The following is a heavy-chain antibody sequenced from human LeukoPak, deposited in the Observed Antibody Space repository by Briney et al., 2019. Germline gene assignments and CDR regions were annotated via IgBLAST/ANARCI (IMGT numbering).Heavy chain of an antibody. CDR1: GGSISSYY. Sequence: KTSETLSLTCTVSGGSISSYYWSWIRQPPGKGLEWIGYIYYSGSTNYNPSLKSRVTISVDKSKNQFSLKLSSVTAADTAVYYCARVGRNRYPDAFDIWGQGTMVTVSS. V-gene: IGHV4-59*12. J-gene: IGHJ3*02. CDR3: ARVGRNRYPDAFDI. CDR2: IYYSGST. D-gene: IGHD2-2*01.